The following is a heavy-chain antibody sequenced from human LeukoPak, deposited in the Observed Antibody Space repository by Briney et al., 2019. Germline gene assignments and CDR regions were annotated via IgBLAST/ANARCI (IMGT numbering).Heavy chain of an antibody. CDR3: ARHSDIVVVPAATDAFFDY. D-gene: IGHD2-2*01. CDR2: IYPGDSDT. Sequence: GESLKISCKGSGYSFTSYWIGWVRQMPGKGLEWMGIIYPGDSDTRYSPSFQGQVTISADKSISTAYLQWSSLKASDTAMYYCARHSDIVVVPAATDAFFDYWGQGTLVTVPS. J-gene: IGHJ4*02. CDR1: GYSFTSYW. V-gene: IGHV5-51*01.